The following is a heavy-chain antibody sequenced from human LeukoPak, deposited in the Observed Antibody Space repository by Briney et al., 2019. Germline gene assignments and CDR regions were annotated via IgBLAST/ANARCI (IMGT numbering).Heavy chain of an antibody. CDR1: GFIFSDHY. Sequence: GGSLRLSCTASGFIFSDHYMTWMRQASGKGLEWSSYITSSGRSTDYADSVKGRFIISRDTAMNSLFLQMSSLRVDDTAVYYCTRDPDYGDPDWGQGTLVTVSS. CDR3: TRDPDYGDPD. J-gene: IGHJ4*02. D-gene: IGHD2-21*01. CDR2: ITSSGRST. V-gene: IGHV3-11*01.